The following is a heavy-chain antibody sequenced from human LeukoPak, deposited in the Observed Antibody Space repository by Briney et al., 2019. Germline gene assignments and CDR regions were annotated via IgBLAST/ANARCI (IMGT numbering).Heavy chain of an antibody. CDR3: ARDRGIHGWFDP. V-gene: IGHV3-7*01. CDR1: GFTFSNYW. D-gene: IGHD3-10*01. Sequence: GGSLRLSCAASGFTFSNYWMSWVRQAPGKGLEWVGNINQDGNEKYYVDSVKGRFTISRDNAKNSLYLQMNSLRAEDTAVYYCARDRGIHGWFDPWGQGTLVTVSS. CDR2: INQDGNEK. J-gene: IGHJ5*02.